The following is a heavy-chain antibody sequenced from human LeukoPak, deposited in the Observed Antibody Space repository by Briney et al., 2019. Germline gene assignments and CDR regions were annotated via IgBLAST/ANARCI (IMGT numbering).Heavy chain of an antibody. CDR1: LYTFTTYQ. D-gene: IGHD3-10*02. Sequence: ASVPESLLNTLYTFTTYQLHYLPPAPGQGLEWMGIINPSGGATTYAQKFQGRVTMTRDTSTSTVYMELSSLTSADTAVHYCACGFLFGELLRHEWGQGTLVTVSS. J-gene: IGHJ4*02. V-gene: IGHV1-46*01. CDR3: ACGFLFGELLRHE. CDR2: INPSGGAT.